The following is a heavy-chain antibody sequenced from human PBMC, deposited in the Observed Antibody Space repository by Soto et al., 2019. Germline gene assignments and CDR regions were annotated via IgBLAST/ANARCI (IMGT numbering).Heavy chain of an antibody. J-gene: IGHJ6*02. V-gene: IGHV1-46*01. CDR1: GYTFTSYY. D-gene: IGHD6-19*01. CDR3: ARDSLSGGWLSKTGGMDV. CDR2: INPSGGST. Sequence: GASVKVSCKASGYTFTSYYMHWVRQAPGQGLEWMGIINPSGGSTSYAQKFQGRVTMTRDTSTSTVYMELSSLRSEDTAVYYCARDSLSGGWLSKTGGMDVWGQGTTVTVSS.